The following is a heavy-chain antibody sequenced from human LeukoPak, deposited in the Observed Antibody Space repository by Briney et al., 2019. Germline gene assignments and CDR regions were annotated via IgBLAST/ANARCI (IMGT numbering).Heavy chain of an antibody. J-gene: IGHJ4*02. Sequence: GGSLRLSCAASGFTVSSNYMSWVRQAPGKGLEWVSVIYSGGSTYYADSVKGRFTISRDNSKNTLYLQMNSLRAEDTAVYYCAREFIVVVPAATDPADWGQGTLVTVSS. V-gene: IGHV3-53*01. CDR1: GFTVSSNY. CDR2: IYSGGST. CDR3: AREFIVVVPAATDPAD. D-gene: IGHD2-2*01.